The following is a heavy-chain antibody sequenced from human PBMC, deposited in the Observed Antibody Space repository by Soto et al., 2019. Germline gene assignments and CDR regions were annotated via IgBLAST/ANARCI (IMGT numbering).Heavy chain of an antibody. CDR1: GGSISSYY. D-gene: IGHD1-26*01. J-gene: IGHJ4*02. CDR3: ARRYGGNLDY. CDR2: TYYSGST. Sequence: SETLSLTCIVSGGSISSYYWSWIRQPPGKGLEWIGYTYYSGSTNYNPSLKSRVTISVDTSKNQLSLKLSSVTAADTAVYYCARRYGGNLDYWGQGTLFTVS. V-gene: IGHV4-59*08.